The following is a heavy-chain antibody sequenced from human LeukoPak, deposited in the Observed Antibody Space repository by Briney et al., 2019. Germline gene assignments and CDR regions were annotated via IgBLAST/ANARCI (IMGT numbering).Heavy chain of an antibody. CDR3: ARVSEQQLVGARFDY. CDR2: INHSGST. J-gene: IGHJ4*02. Sequence: SETLSLTCTVSGGSISSSSYYWSWIRQPPGKGLEWIGEINHSGSTNYNPSLKSRVTISVDTSKNQFSLKLSSVTAADTAVYYCARVSEQQLVGARFDYWGQGTLVTVSS. CDR1: GGSISSSSYY. D-gene: IGHD6-13*01. V-gene: IGHV4-39*07.